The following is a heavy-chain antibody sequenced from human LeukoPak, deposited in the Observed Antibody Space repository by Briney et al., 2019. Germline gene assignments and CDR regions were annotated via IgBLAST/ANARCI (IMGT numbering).Heavy chain of an antibody. CDR3: AHYVRMVYAMTPLPYNWFDP. CDR1: GFSLTSSGMC. J-gene: IGHJ5*02. D-gene: IGHD2-8*01. CDR2: IDWNDAK. V-gene: IGHV2-70*12. Sequence: ESGPTLVKPTETLTLTCTFSGFSLTSSGMCVSWIRQPPGKALEWLARIDWNDAKYYRPSLETTLTISKDTSKNQVVLTMTNMDTVDTATYYCAHYVRMVYAMTPLPYNWFDPWGQGTLVTVST.